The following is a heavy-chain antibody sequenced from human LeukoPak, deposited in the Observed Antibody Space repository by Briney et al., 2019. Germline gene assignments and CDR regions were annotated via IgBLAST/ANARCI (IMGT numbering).Heavy chain of an antibody. V-gene: IGHV3-21*01. Sequence: GGTLRLPCAASGFTFSNYGMSWVRQAPGKGLEWVSSISSSSSYIYYADSVKGRFTISRDNAKNSLYLQMNSLRAEDTAVYYCARQSYDAFDIWGQGTMVTVSS. D-gene: IGHD3-10*01. CDR2: ISSSSSYI. CDR1: GFTFSNYG. CDR3: ARQSYDAFDI. J-gene: IGHJ3*02.